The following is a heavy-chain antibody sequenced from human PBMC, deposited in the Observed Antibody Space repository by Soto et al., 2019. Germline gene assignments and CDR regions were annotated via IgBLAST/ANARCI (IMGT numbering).Heavy chain of an antibody. CDR1: GFTFSSYA. CDR3: AKGVGIVVVPAAIGSDY. V-gene: IGHV3-23*01. J-gene: IGHJ4*02. Sequence: EVQLLESGGGLVQPGGSLRLSCAASGFTFSSYAMSWVRQAPGKGLEWVSAISGSGGSTYYADSVKGRFTISRDNSKNTLYLQMNSLRADDTAVYYCAKGVGIVVVPAAIGSDYWGQGTLVTVSS. CDR2: ISGSGGST. D-gene: IGHD2-2*03.